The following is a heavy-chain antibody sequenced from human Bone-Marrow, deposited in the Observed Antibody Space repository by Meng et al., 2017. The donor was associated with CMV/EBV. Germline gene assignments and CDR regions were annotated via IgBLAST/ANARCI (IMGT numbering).Heavy chain of an antibody. D-gene: IGHD4-23*01. Sequence: ASVKVSCKASGYTFTGYYMHWVRQAPGQGLEWMGWINPNSGGTNYAQKFQGRVTMTRDTSISTAYMELGRLRSDDTAVYYCAREKMTMVVTSFDPWGQGTLVTVSS. CDR3: AREKMTMVVTSFDP. CDR2: INPNSGGT. V-gene: IGHV1-2*02. CDR1: GYTFTGYY. J-gene: IGHJ5*02.